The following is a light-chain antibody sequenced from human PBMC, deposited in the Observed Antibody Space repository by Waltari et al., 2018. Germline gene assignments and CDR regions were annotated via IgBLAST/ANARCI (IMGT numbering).Light chain of an antibody. CDR1: QSLSRP. V-gene: IGKV3-20*01. CDR2: DAS. J-gene: IGKJ1*01. Sequence: EIVLTQSPCTLSLSPGERATLSCRTSQSLSRPLAWYQQNPGQAPRLLIYDASRRATGIPDRFIGSGSGTDFSLTISRLEPEDFAVYYCQHYVTLPATFGQGTRVELK. CDR3: QHYVTLPAT.